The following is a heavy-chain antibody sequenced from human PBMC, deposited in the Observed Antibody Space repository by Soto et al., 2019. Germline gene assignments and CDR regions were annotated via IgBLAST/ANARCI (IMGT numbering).Heavy chain of an antibody. CDR2: ISYDGSNK. J-gene: IGHJ6*02. D-gene: IGHD3-3*01. V-gene: IGHV3-30*18. Sequence: QVQLVESGGGVVQPGRSLRLSCAASGFIFSSYGMHWVRQAPGKGLEWVAVISYDGSNKYYADSVKGRFTISRDNSKNTLYLQMNGLRAEDTAVYYCAKEVWSGPMDVWGQGTTVTVSS. CDR1: GFIFSSYG. CDR3: AKEVWSGPMDV.